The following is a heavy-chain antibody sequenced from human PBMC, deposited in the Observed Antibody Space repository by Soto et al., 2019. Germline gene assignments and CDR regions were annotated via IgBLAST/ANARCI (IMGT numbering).Heavy chain of an antibody. CDR2: ISANGGST. CDR3: VKGAGWLQDVDY. J-gene: IGHJ4*02. V-gene: IGHV3-64D*08. D-gene: IGHD5-12*01. Sequence: GGSLRLSSSASGFTFNDNPMYWVRQAPGKGLEYVSLISANGGSTHYADSVKGRFSISRDNSENTLYLQMSSLRAEDTAVYYCVKGAGWLQDVDYWGQGTLVTVSS. CDR1: GFTFNDNP.